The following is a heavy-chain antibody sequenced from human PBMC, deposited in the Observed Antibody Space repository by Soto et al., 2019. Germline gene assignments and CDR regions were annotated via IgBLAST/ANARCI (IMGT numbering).Heavy chain of an antibody. CDR3: ATLDYGSPALYYGMDV. V-gene: IGHV1-8*01. D-gene: IGHD2-15*01. CDR2: MNPNSGNT. Sequence: GASVKVSCKASGYTFTSYDINWVRQATGQGLEWMGWMNPNSGNTGYAQKFQGRVTMTRNTSISTAYMELSSLRSEDTAVCYCATLDYGSPALYYGMDVWGQGTTVTVSS. CDR1: GYTFTSYD. J-gene: IGHJ6*02.